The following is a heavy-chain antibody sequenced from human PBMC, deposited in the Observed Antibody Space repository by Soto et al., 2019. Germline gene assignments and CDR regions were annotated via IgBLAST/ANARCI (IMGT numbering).Heavy chain of an antibody. Sequence: LRLSCAASGFTFSSYSMSWVRQAPGKGLEWVSGFRTSGDGGTTYYADSVKGRFTISRDNSKNMLYLQMNSLRAEDTAIYYCAKKVNSGPGSQYFDYWGQGTLVTVSS. V-gene: IGHV3-23*01. J-gene: IGHJ4*02. CDR2: FRTSGDGGTT. CDR3: AKKVNSGPGSQYFDY. D-gene: IGHD3-10*01. CDR1: GFTFSSYS.